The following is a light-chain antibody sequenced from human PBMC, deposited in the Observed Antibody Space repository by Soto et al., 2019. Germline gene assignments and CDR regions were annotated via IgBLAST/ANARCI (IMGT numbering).Light chain of an antibody. CDR2: DAS. CDR1: QSVSGY. V-gene: IGKV3-11*01. J-gene: IGKJ4*01. Sequence: EIVLTQSPDTLSLSPGERATLSCRASQSVSGYLGWYQQKPGQAPRLLIYDASNRAYGVPARFRGSGSGTNFTLTIASLKPDDFAVYYCQQRSNWPYLTFGGGTRV. CDR3: QQRSNWPYLT.